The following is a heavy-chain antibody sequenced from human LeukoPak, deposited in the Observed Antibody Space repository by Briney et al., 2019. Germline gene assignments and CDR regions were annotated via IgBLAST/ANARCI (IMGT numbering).Heavy chain of an antibody. D-gene: IGHD2-21*01. J-gene: IGHJ5*02. CDR1: GGSISSGGYS. CDR3: ARTIPMNWFDP. V-gene: IGHV4-30-2*01. CDR2: IYHSGST. Sequence: SETLSLTCAVSGGSISSGGYSWSWIRQPPGKGLEWIGYIYHSGSTYYNPSLKSLFTISVDRAKNQFSLKLSPVTAADTAVYYCARTIPMNWFDPWGQGTLVTVS.